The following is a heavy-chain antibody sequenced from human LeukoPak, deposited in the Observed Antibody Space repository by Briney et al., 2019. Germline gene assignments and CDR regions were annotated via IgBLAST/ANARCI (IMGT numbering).Heavy chain of an antibody. D-gene: IGHD6-19*01. CDR1: GFTVSSNY. J-gene: IGHJ3*02. V-gene: IGHV3-53*01. CDR3: ATDSGWYPPLAFDI. Sequence: PGGSLRLSCAASGFTVSSNYMSWVRQAPGKGLEWVSVICSGGSTYYADSVKGRFTISRDNSKNTLYLQMNSLRAEDTAVYYCATDSGWYPPLAFDIWGQGTMVTVSS. CDR2: ICSGGST.